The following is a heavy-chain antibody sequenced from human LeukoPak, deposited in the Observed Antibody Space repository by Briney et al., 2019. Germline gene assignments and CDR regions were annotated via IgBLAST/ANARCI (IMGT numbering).Heavy chain of an antibody. J-gene: IGHJ5*02. Sequence: SVKASCKASGGTFSSYAISWVRQAPGQGLEWMGGIIPISGTANYAQKFQGRVTITADESTSTAYMELSSLRSEDTAVYYCARGYSYGYSFDPWGQGTLVTVSS. V-gene: IGHV1-69*13. D-gene: IGHD5-18*01. CDR3: ARGYSYGYSFDP. CDR2: IIPISGTA. CDR1: GGTFSSYA.